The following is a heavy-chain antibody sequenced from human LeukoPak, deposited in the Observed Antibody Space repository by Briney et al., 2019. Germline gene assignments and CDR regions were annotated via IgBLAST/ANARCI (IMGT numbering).Heavy chain of an antibody. CDR2: IYSGGST. D-gene: IGHD2-15*01. CDR3: ARHLVAAYLGRNDWDY. V-gene: IGHV3-66*04. Sequence: GGSLRLSCAASGFTVSSNYMSWVRQAPGKGLEWVSVIYSGGSTYYADSVKGRFTISRDNSKNTQYLQMNSLRAEDTAVYYCARHLVAAYLGRNDWDYWGQGTLVTVSP. CDR1: GFTVSSNY. J-gene: IGHJ4*02.